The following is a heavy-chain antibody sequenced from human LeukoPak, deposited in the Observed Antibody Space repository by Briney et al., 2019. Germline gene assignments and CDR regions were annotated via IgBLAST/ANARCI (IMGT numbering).Heavy chain of an antibody. V-gene: IGHV4-59*01. Sequence: SETLSLTCTVSGGSISSYYWSWIRQPPGKGLEWIGYIYYSGSTNYNPSLKSRVTISVDTSKNQFSLKLTSATAADTAVYYCARGRSNTAMVTGPFDYWGQGTLVTVSS. CDR2: IYYSGST. J-gene: IGHJ4*02. D-gene: IGHD5-18*01. CDR1: GGSISSYY. CDR3: ARGRSNTAMVTGPFDY.